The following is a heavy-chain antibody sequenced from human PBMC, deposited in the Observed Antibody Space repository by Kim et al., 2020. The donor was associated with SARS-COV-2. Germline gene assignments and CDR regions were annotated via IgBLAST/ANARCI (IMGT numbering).Heavy chain of an antibody. D-gene: IGHD6-19*01. CDR3: ARARISGWYAPYYSYYGMDV. Sequence: SETLSLTCTVSGGSISSGSYYWSWIRPPAGKGLEWIGRNYTSGSTNYNPSLKSRVTISVDTSKNQFSLKLSSVTAADTAVYYCARARISGWYAPYYSYYGMDVWGQGTPVTVSS. V-gene: IGHV4-61*02. J-gene: IGHJ6*02. CDR1: GGSISSGSYY. CDR2: NYTSGST.